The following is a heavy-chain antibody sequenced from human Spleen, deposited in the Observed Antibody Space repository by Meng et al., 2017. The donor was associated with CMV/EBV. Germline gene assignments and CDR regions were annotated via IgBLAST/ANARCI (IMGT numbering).Heavy chain of an antibody. CDR1: GFTFSSYS. Sequence: GGSLRLFCAASGFTFSSYSMNWVRQAPGKGLEWVSSITSSSSYIYYADSVKGRFTISRDNAKNSLYLQMNSLRAEDTAVYYCARLGVVITDFGWGQGTLVTVSS. CDR2: ITSSSSYI. V-gene: IGHV3-21*01. D-gene: IGHD1-20*01. J-gene: IGHJ4*02. CDR3: ARLGVVITDFG.